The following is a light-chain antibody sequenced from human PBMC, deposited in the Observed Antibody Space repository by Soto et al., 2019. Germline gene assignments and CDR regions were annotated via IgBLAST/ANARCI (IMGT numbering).Light chain of an antibody. CDR1: QSLLHSNGYNY. V-gene: IGKV2-28*01. CDR3: MQALQTPPT. Sequence: DIVMTQSPLSLPVTPGEPASISCRSSQSLLHSNGYNYLDWYLQKPGQSPQLLILLGSNRAAGVPDRFGGSGSSTDFTLKISRVEAEDVGVYYCMQALQTPPTFGQGTKVEVK. J-gene: IGKJ1*01. CDR2: LGS.